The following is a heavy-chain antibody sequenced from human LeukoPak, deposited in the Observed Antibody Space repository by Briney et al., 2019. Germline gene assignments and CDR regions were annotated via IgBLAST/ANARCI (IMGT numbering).Heavy chain of an antibody. CDR2: INHSGST. J-gene: IGHJ4*02. CDR3: ARRYCSGGSCFRGYYFDY. CDR1: GASISSSNYY. V-gene: IGHV4-39*07. Sequence: PSETLSLTCAVSGASISSSNYYWGWVRQSPGKGLEWIGEINHSGSTNYNPSLKSRVTISVDTSKNQFSLKLSSVTAADTAVYYCARRYCSGGSCFRGYYFDYWGQGTLVTVSS. D-gene: IGHD2-15*01.